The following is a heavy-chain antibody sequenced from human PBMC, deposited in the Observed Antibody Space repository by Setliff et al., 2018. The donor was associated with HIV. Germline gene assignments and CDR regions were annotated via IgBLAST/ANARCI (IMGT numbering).Heavy chain of an antibody. CDR3: AREADGFDI. V-gene: IGHV1-46*01. CDR1: GGNFRSYG. Sequence: EASVKVSCKASGGNFRSYGISWVRQAPGQGLEWMGLLNPNTGSTTYAQKFQGRVTMTRDTSANTFYMEMSSLRSEDTAVYYCAREADGFDIWGQGTMVTVSS. CDR2: LNPNTGST. J-gene: IGHJ3*02.